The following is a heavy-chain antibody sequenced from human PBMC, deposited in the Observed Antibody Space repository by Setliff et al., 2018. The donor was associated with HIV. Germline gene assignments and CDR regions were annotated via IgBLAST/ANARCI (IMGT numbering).Heavy chain of an antibody. CDR3: ARLGGICSGGSCTALAYTMDV. CDR2: IYPGDSDT. D-gene: IGHD2-15*01. V-gene: IGHV5-51*01. CDR1: GYSFSSYW. J-gene: IGHJ6*02. Sequence: GESLKISCKGSGYSFSSYWIGWVRQMPGKGLEWMGIIYPGDSDTRYSPSFQGQVTISADKSISAAYLQCSSLKASDTAMYYCARLGGICSGGSCTALAYTMDVWGQGTTVTVSS.